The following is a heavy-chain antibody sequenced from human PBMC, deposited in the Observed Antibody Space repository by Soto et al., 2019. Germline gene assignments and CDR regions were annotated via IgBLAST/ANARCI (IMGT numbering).Heavy chain of an antibody. J-gene: IGHJ4*02. Sequence: VQLVESGGGLVKPGVSLRLSCAASGFTFSTAWMNWVRQAPGKGLEWVGRIKSQTDGGTTDYAAPVKGRFTISRAYSKNTLYLQMNSLKTADPAVYYCTTVHCISTSCSYIGGGQGTLVTFSS. CDR3: TTVHCISTSCSYIG. CDR2: IKSQTDGGTT. D-gene: IGHD2-2*01. CDR1: GFTFSTAW. V-gene: IGHV3-15*07.